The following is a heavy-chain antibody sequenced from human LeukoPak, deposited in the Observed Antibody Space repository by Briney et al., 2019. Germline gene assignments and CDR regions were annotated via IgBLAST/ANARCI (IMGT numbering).Heavy chain of an antibody. CDR1: GGTFSSYA. CDR2: IIPIFGTA. D-gene: IGHD6-19*01. CDR3: AVIKSSGWYYFVY. Sequence: GASXXVSCKASGGTFSSYAISWVRQAPGQGLEWMGGIIPIFGTANYAQKFQGRVTITTDESTSTAYMELSSLRSEDTAVYYCAVIKSSGWYYFVYWGQGTLVTVSS. V-gene: IGHV1-69*05. J-gene: IGHJ4*02.